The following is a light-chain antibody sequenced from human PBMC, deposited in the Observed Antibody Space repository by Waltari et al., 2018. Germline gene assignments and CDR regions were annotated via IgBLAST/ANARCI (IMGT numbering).Light chain of an antibody. Sequence: ELVLTQSPATLYLSPGERATLSCRDSQSVGNFLAWYRQKPGQPPRLVIYDVSHRATGTPARFSGSGSGTDFTLTISTLQPEDFASYFCQQYNNWPRTFGQGTKLEIK. CDR3: QQYNNWPRT. V-gene: IGKV3-11*01. J-gene: IGKJ2*02. CDR2: DVS. CDR1: QSVGNF.